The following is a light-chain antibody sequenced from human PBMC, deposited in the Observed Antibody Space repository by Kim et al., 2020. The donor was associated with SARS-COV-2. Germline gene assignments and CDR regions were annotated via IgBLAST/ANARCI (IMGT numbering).Light chain of an antibody. CDR1: SSDVGGYTY. V-gene: IGLV2-11*01. CDR2: DVT. Sequence: GQSVTISCTGTSSDVGGYTYVSWYQQHPGKAPKLMIYDVTKRPSGVPDRFSGSKSGNTASLTISGLQAEDEADYHCCSYAGGYTYVFGTGTKVTVL. J-gene: IGLJ1*01. CDR3: CSYAGGYTYV.